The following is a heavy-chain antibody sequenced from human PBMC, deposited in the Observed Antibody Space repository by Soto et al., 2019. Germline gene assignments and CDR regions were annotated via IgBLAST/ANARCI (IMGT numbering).Heavy chain of an antibody. CDR2: IIPILGIA. J-gene: IGHJ4*02. CDR1: GGTFSSYT. V-gene: IGHV1-69*02. D-gene: IGHD6-13*01. Sequence: SVKVSCKASGGTFSSYTISWVRQAPGQGLEWMGRIIPILGIANYAQKFQGRVTITADKSTSTAYMELSSLRSEDTAVYYCARVSPIAAAGPAFDYWGQGTLVTVSS. CDR3: ARVSPIAAAGPAFDY.